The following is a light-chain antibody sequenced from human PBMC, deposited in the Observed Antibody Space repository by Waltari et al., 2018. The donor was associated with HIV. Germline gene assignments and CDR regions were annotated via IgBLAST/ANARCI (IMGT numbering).Light chain of an antibody. Sequence: EIVMTQSPLSLTVTPGEPASISCYSSQSLLHSNGYNYLDWYLQKPGQSPQLLIYLGSSRASGVPDRFSGGGSGTDFTLKISRVGAEDVGIYYCMQAIQTPRTFGQGTKLEIK. CDR1: QSLLHSNGYNY. J-gene: IGKJ2*01. CDR3: MQAIQTPRT. V-gene: IGKV2-28*01. CDR2: LGS.